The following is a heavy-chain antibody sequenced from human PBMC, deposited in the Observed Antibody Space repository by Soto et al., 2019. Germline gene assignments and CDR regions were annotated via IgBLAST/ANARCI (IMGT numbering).Heavy chain of an antibody. Sequence: QITLKESGPTLVKPTQTLTLTCTFSAFSLSTGGVGVGWIRQPPGKALEWLALLYWDDDKRYSPSLRSRLTSTKDTSKNQVVLKMNNMDPVDTASYYCIQSRCGGDCLQSYASYYYYGMDVWGQGTTVTVSS. CDR1: AFSLSTGGVG. J-gene: IGHJ6*02. V-gene: IGHV2-5*02. CDR2: LYWDDDK. D-gene: IGHD2-21*02. CDR3: IQSRCGGDCLQSYASYYYYGMDV.